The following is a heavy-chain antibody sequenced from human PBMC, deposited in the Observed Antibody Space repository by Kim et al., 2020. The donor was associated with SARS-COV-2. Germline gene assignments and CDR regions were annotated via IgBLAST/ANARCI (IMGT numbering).Heavy chain of an antibody. CDR2: ISYNGSNK. CDR3: ARDMNDDILTDYYNGLDY. D-gene: IGHD3-9*01. Sequence: GGSLRLSCAASGFTFSSYAMHWVRQAPGKGLEWVAVISYNGSNKYYADSVKGRFTISRDNSKNTLYLQMNSLRAEDTAVYYCARDMNDDILTDYYNGLDYCGPGTLVTVSS. V-gene: IGHV3-30*04. CDR1: GFTFSSYA. J-gene: IGHJ4*02.